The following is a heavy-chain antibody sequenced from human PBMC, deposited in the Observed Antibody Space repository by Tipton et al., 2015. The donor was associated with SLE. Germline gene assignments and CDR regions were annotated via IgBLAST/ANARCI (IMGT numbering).Heavy chain of an antibody. D-gene: IGHD6-19*01. CDR1: GGSMKSYY. CDR3: AREEGQWDAFDI. V-gene: IGHV4-59*01. J-gene: IGHJ3*02. Sequence: LRLSCTVSGGSMKSYYWSWIRQPPGKRLEHIGYVYYFGSTNYNPSLKSRVTISVGTSKNQFSLKLSSVTAADTAVYYCAREEGQWDAFDIWGQGTMVTVSS. CDR2: VYYFGST.